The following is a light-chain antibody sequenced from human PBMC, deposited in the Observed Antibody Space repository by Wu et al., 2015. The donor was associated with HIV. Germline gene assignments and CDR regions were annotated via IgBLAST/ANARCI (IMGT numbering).Light chain of an antibody. J-gene: IGKJ1*01. CDR3: QQYNNGPQT. V-gene: IGKV3-15*01. CDR1: QSVKSD. Sequence: VLTQSPATLSVSPGERATLSCRASQSVKSDLAWYQQKPGQSPRLLIYGSSTRATGIPARFSGSGSGTEFTLTINNMQSEDFAVYYCQQYNNGPQTFGQGTKVEIK. CDR2: GSS.